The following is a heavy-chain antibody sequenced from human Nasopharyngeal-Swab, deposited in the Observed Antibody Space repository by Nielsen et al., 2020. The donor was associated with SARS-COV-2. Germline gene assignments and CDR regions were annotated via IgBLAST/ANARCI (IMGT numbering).Heavy chain of an antibody. Sequence: WVRQAPGQGLEWMGWMNPNSGNTGYAQKFQGRVTMTRNTSISTAYMGLSSLRSEDTAVYYCARAVEFCSSTSCYSSAFDIWGQGTMVTVSS. CDR2: MNPNSGNT. CDR3: ARAVEFCSSTSCYSSAFDI. D-gene: IGHD2-2*01. V-gene: IGHV1-8*01. J-gene: IGHJ3*02.